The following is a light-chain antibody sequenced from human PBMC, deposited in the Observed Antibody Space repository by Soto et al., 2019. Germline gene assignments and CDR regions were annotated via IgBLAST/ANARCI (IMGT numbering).Light chain of an antibody. CDR1: QSVSSN. J-gene: IGKJ1*01. V-gene: IGKV3-15*01. CDR3: QQYNNWPGT. Sequence: EIVLTQSPAALSVSLGDRVTLSCRASQSVSSNLAWYQQKPGQAPRLLIQRASTRATGIPARFSGSGSGTEFTLTISSLQSEDFAVYFCQQYNNWPGTFGQGTKVDIK. CDR2: RAS.